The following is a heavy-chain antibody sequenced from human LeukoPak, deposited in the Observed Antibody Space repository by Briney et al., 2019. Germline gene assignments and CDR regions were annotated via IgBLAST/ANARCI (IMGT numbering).Heavy chain of an antibody. V-gene: IGHV3-23*01. D-gene: IGHD6-19*01. CDR3: ARRGGSTGWGAFDF. CDR2: IRGSGDNT. CDR1: GFTFSNYW. Sequence: GGSLRLSCAASGFTFSNYWIHWVRQAPGKGLEWVSSIRGSGDNTFYADPVKGRFTISSDNSKNTLYLQMNSLSREDTAIYYCARRGGSTGWGAFDFWGHGTMVTVSS. J-gene: IGHJ3*01.